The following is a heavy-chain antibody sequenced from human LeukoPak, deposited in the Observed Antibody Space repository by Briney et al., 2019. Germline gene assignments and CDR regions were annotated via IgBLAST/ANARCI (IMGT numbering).Heavy chain of an antibody. CDR1: GFTFSNYW. CDR3: AKEASELLWFGELQTHFDY. V-gene: IGHV3-74*01. Sequence: GGSLRLSCAASGFTFSNYWMHWVRQAPGKGLVWVSRIYNDGSSTSYADSVKGRFTISRDNSKNTLYLQMNSLRAEDTAVYYCAKEASELLWFGELQTHFDYWGQGTLVTVSS. D-gene: IGHD3-10*01. CDR2: IYNDGSST. J-gene: IGHJ4*02.